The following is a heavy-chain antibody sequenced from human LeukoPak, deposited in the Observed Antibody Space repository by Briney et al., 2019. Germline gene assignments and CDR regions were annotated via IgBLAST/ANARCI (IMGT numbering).Heavy chain of an antibody. CDR2: IIPIFGTT. J-gene: IGHJ6*02. Sequence: SVKVSCKASGGILSSYAISWVRQAPGQGLEWMGGIIPIFGTTNYAQKFQGRVTITADESTSTVYMELSSLRSEDTATYYCASSGVVSTNYYVMDVWGQGTTVTVSS. CDR3: ASSGVVSTNYYVMDV. D-gene: IGHD3-3*01. V-gene: IGHV1-69*13. CDR1: GGILSSYA.